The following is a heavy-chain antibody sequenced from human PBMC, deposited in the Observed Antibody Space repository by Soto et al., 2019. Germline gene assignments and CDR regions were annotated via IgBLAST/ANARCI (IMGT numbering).Heavy chain of an antibody. Sequence: GASVKVSCKASGYTFTSYDISWVRQAPGQGLEWMGGIIPIFGTANYAQKFQGRVTITADESTSTAYMELSSLRSEDTAVYYCARIEDGYSSSDDFDIWGQGTMVTVSS. CDR1: GYTFTSYD. CDR3: ARIEDGYSSSDDFDI. D-gene: IGHD4-4*01. CDR2: IIPIFGTA. J-gene: IGHJ3*02. V-gene: IGHV1-69*13.